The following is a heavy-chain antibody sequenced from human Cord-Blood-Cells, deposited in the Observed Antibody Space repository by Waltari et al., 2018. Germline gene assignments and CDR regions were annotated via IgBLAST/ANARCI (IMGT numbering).Heavy chain of an antibody. CDR2: ISADNGNT. D-gene: IGHD6-13*01. CDR1: GYTFTSYG. V-gene: IGHV1-18*04. J-gene: IGHJ5*02. CDR3: ARDSSSWYNWFDP. Sequence: QVQLVQSGAEVKKPGASVKVSCKASGYTFTSYGISWVGQAPGQGPEGMGWISADNGNTNYAQKLQGRVTMTTDTSTSTAYMELRGLRSDDTAVYYCARDSSSWYNWFDPWGQGTLVTVSS.